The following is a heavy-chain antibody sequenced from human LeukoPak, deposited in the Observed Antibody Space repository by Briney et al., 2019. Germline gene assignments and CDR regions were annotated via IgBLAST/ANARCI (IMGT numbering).Heavy chain of an antibody. CDR3: ARDTVDTAMVYYYGMDV. D-gene: IGHD5-18*01. J-gene: IGHJ6*02. V-gene: IGHV7-4-1*02. CDR1: RYTFTSYA. Sequence: ASVKVSCKASRYTFTSYAMNWVRQAPGQGLEWMGWINTNTGNPTYAQGFTGRFVFSLDTSVSTAYLQISSLKAEDTAVYYCARDTVDTAMVYYYGMDVWGQGTTVTVSS. CDR2: INTNTGNP.